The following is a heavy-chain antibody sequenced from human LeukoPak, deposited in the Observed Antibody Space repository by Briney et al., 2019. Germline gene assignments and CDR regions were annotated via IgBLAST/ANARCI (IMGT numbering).Heavy chain of an antibody. V-gene: IGHV4-59*08. J-gene: IGHJ4*02. Sequence: SETPSLTCTVSGGSISSYYWSWIRQPPGKGLEWIGYIDYSGSTAYNPSLNGRVAVLLDTSKNQFSLKLRSVTAADTAVYYCARLNGGNWGPGILVTVSS. CDR1: GGSISSYY. D-gene: IGHD4-23*01. CDR2: IDYSGST. CDR3: ARLNGGN.